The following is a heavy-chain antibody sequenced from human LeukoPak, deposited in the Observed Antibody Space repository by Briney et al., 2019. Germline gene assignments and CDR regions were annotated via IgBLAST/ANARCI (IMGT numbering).Heavy chain of an antibody. Sequence: ASVKVSCKASGYTFTSYYMHWVRQAPGQGLEWVGIINPSGGSTSYAQKFQGRVTMTRDTSTSTVYMELSSLRSEDTAVYYCAREYYDILTGSPTYYFDYWGQGTLVTVSS. J-gene: IGHJ4*02. CDR1: GYTFTSYY. V-gene: IGHV1-46*01. CDR3: AREYYDILTGSPTYYFDY. D-gene: IGHD3-9*01. CDR2: INPSGGST.